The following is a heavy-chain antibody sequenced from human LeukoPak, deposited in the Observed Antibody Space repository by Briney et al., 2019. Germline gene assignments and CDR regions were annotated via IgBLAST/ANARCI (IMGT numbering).Heavy chain of an antibody. CDR1: GFTVSSNY. D-gene: IGHD3-22*01. J-gene: IGHJ4*02. CDR2: IYCAGST. CDR3: ATPRSGYYYYFDW. Sequence: AGSLSLSCAASGFTVSSNYMSWVRQAPGKGLEWVSDIYCAGSTYYEASVKSRFTISRDNSKNTLHLQMSCLRAEDTAVYYCATPRSGYYYYFDWGGQGSLVTVP. V-gene: IGHV3-53*01.